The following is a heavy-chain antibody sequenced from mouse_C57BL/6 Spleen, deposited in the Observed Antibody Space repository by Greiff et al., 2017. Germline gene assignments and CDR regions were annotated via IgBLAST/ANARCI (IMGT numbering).Heavy chain of an antibody. CDR1: GYTFTSYW. V-gene: IGHV1-50*01. CDR3: ARKPVWYFDV. J-gene: IGHJ1*03. Sequence: VQLQQPGAELVKPGASVKLSCKASGYTFTSYWMQWVKQRPGQGLEWIGEIDPSDSYTNYNQKFKGKATLTVDTSSSTAYMQLSSLTSEDSAVYYCARKPVWYFDVWGTGTTVTVSS. CDR2: IDPSDSYT.